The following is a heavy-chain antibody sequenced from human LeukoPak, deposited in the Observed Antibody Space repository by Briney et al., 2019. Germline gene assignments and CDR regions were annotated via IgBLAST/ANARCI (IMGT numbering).Heavy chain of an antibody. CDR1: GFSVSSNY. V-gene: IGHV3-53*01. J-gene: IGHJ4*02. D-gene: IGHD3-10*01. Sequence: GGSLRLSCAASGFSVSSNYMSWVRQAPGKGLQWVSVIYSDGSTYYEDSVKGRFTISRDNSKNTLSLQMNSLRAEDTAVYYCAREKGRGVISPYFDYWGQGTLVTVSS. CDR2: IYSDGST. CDR3: AREKGRGVISPYFDY.